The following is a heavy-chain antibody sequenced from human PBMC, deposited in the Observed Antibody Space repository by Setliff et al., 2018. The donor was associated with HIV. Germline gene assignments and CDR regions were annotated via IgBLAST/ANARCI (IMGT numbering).Heavy chain of an antibody. CDR1: GFSFKIYA. CDR3: AKVRLMFLDDAFDI. V-gene: IGHV3-23*01. J-gene: IGHJ3*02. CDR2: ISDTADKT. D-gene: IGHD5-12*01. Sequence: GGSLRLSCAASGFSFKIYAMSWVRQAPGKGLEWVSTISDTADKTYYADSVKGRFTISRDNSKNTLFLQVNSLRAGDRAVYYCAKVRLMFLDDAFDIWGQGTMVTVSS.